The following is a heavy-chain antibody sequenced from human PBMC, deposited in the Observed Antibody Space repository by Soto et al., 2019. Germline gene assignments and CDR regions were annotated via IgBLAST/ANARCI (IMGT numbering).Heavy chain of an antibody. CDR2: IIPVFGTA. D-gene: IGHD6-13*01. J-gene: IGHJ6*02. Sequence: QVQLVQSGAEVKKAGSSVKVSCKVSGGTFSSYFINWVRQAPGQGLEWVGGIIPVFGTASYAEKFQGRVTITADESTSTAYLELSSLRPDDTAVYYCARGTPSAAAAYYYYGLDVWGQGTTVTVPS. V-gene: IGHV1-69*01. CDR3: ARGTPSAAAAYYYYGLDV. CDR1: GGTFSSYF.